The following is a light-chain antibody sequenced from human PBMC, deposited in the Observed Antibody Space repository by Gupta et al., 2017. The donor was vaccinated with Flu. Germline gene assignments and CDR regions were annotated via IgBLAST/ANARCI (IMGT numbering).Light chain of an antibody. CDR2: DDS. J-gene: IGLJ1*01. CDR1: KIGIKA. Sequence: YVLTQPPSVSAAPGQTATITCGGSKIGIKAVHWYQQKAGQAPVLVVYDDSDRPSGIPERFAGSNSGDTATRTISRVDAGDEADYVGQVWDTSSDHYVFGTGTKVTV. CDR3: QVWDTSSDHYV. V-gene: IGLV3-21*02.